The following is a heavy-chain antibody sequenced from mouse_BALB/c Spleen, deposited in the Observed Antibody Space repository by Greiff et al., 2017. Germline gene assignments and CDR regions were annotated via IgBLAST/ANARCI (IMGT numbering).Heavy chain of an antibody. CDR1: GYTFTDYA. V-gene: IGHV1S137*01. CDR2: ISTYYGDA. Sequence: VKLVESGAELVRPGVSVKISCKGSGYTFTDYAMHWVKQSHAKSLEWIGVISTYYGDASYNQKFKGKATMTVDKSSSTAYMELARLTSEDSAIYYCARRTGLYAMDYWGQGTSVTVSS. J-gene: IGHJ4*01. D-gene: IGHD4-1*01. CDR3: ARRTGLYAMDY.